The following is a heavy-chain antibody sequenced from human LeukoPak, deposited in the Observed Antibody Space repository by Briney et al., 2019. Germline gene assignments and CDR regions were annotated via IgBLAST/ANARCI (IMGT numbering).Heavy chain of an antibody. CDR2: INHSGST. J-gene: IGHJ6*02. V-gene: IGHV4-34*01. CDR1: GGSFSGYY. D-gene: IGHD2-2*01. Sequence: SETLSLTCAVYGGSFSGYYWSWIRQPPGKELEWIGEINHSGSTNYNPSLKSRVTISVGTSKNQFSLKLSSVTAADTAVYYCARGAFMVVVPAAIRGVPYGMDVWGQGTTVTVSS. CDR3: ARGAFMVVVPAAIRGVPYGMDV.